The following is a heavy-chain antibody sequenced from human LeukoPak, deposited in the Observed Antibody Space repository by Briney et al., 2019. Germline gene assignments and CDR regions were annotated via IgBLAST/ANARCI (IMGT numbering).Heavy chain of an antibody. CDR3: ARVESMIVACDY. CDR1: GGSISSGGYY. D-gene: IGHD3-22*01. V-gene: IGHV4-31*03. Sequence: SEALSLTCTVPGGSISSGGYYWSWTRQHPGKGLEWTAYIYYSGSTYYNPSLKSRVTISVDTSKNQFSLKLSSVTAADTAVYYCARVESMIVACDYWGQGTLVTVSS. CDR2: IYYSGST. J-gene: IGHJ4*02.